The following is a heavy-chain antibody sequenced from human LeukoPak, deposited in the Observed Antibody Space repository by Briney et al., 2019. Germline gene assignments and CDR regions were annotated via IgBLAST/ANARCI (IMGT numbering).Heavy chain of an antibody. CDR2: IYYSGST. CDR3: ARDWYYYGSGSYYSGYYFDY. D-gene: IGHD3-10*01. J-gene: IGHJ4*02. CDR1: GGSISSSSYY. Sequence: SETLSLTCTVSGGSISSSSYYWGWIRQPPGKGLEWIGSIYYSGSTYYNPSLKSRVTISVDTSKNQFSLKLSSVTAADTAVYYCARDWYYYGSGSYYSGYYFDYWGQGTLVTVSS. V-gene: IGHV4-39*07.